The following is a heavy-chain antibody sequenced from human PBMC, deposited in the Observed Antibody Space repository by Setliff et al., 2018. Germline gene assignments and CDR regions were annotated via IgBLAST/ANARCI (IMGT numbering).Heavy chain of an antibody. D-gene: IGHD5-12*01. CDR2: INHSGST. CDR3: ARGRDGYNDFDY. J-gene: IGHJ4*02. V-gene: IGHV4-34*01. CDR1: GGSFSGYY. Sequence: SETLSLTCAVYGGSFSGYYWSWIRQPPGKGLEWIGEINHSGSTNYNPSLKSRVTISVDTSKNQFSLKLSSVTAADTAVYYCARGRDGYNDFDYWGQGTLVTVPS.